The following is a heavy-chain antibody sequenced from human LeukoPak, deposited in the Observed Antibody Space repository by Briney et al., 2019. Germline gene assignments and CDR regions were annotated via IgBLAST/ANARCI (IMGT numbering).Heavy chain of an antibody. CDR2: IWYDGSNK. CDR3: ARDPRGYCSGGSCYSGYFDY. CDR1: GFTFSSYG. Sequence: GRSQRLSCAASGFTFSSYGMHWVRQAPGKGLEWVAVIWYDGSNKYYADSVKGRFTISRDNSKNTLYLQMNSLRAEDTAVYYCARDPRGYCSGGSCYSGYFDYWGQGTLVTVSS. D-gene: IGHD2-15*01. V-gene: IGHV3-33*01. J-gene: IGHJ4*02.